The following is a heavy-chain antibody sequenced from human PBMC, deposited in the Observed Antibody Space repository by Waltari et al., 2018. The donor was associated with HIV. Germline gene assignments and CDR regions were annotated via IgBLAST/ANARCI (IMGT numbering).Heavy chain of an antibody. CDR1: GFTVSSSQ. CDR3: GSMMVRGVIMTGVDV. Sequence: EVQLVETGGGLIQPGGSLRLSCVASGFTVSSSQMSWFRQAPGKGTECVSVIYSVGTRYYTDSVKGRFTISRDESKNTVNIQLNSLRAEDTAVYYCGSMMVRGVIMTGVDVWGQGTTVIVSS. J-gene: IGHJ6*02. V-gene: IGHV3-53*02. D-gene: IGHD3-10*01. CDR2: IYSVGTR.